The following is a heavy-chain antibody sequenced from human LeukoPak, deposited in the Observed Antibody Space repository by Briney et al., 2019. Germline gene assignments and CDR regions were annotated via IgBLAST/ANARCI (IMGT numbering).Heavy chain of an antibody. D-gene: IGHD6-13*01. CDR1: GFTFSSYG. CDR3: ASSRDSSSWYSPFDY. V-gene: IGHV3-21*01. J-gene: IGHJ4*02. CDR2: ISSSSSYI. Sequence: TGGSLRLSCAASGFTFSSYGMHWVRQAPGKGLEWVSSISSSSSYIYYADSVKGRFTISRDNAKNSLYLQMNSLRAEDTAVYYCASSRDSSSWYSPFDYWGQGTLVTVSS.